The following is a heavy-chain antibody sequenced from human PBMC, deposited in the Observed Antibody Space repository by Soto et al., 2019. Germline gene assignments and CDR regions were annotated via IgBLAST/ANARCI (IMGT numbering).Heavy chain of an antibody. Sequence: ASVKVSCKASGYTFSTYAIHWVRQAPGQSLEWMGWLNGGTGQTRYSQRFQDRVTITRDTSASTAYMEVSSLRPEDTAVYYCARERGVEENYYYYGMDIWGQGTTVTVSS. J-gene: IGHJ6*02. CDR1: GYTFSTYA. D-gene: IGHD1-1*01. CDR3: ARERGVEENYYYYGMDI. CDR2: LNGGTGQT. V-gene: IGHV1-3*01.